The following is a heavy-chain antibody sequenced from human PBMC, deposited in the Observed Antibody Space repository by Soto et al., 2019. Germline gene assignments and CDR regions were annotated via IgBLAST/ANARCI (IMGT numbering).Heavy chain of an antibody. Sequence: SETLSLTYHVTGGSISSSGYCRSWIRQPPGKGLEWIGYIYYSGSTNYNPSLKSRVTISVDTSKNQFSLKLSSVTAADTAVYYCARVWGGAFDIWGQGTMVTVSS. CDR1: GGSISSSGYC. J-gene: IGHJ3*02. CDR3: ARVWGGAFDI. CDR2: IYYSGST. V-gene: IGHV4-61*08. D-gene: IGHD3-10*01.